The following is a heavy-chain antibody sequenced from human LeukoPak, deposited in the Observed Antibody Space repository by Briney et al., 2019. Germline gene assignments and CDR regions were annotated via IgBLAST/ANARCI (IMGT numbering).Heavy chain of an antibody. CDR2: ISSSSSYI. CDR3: ARPDCSSTSCESSFDY. CDR1: GFTFSSYW. J-gene: IGHJ4*02. D-gene: IGHD2-2*01. Sequence: GGSLRLSCAASGFTFSSYWMHWVRQAPGKGLEWVSSISSSSSYIYYADSVKGRFTISRDNAKNSLYLQMNSLRAEDTAVHYCARPDCSSTSCESSFDYWGQGTLVTVSS. V-gene: IGHV3-21*01.